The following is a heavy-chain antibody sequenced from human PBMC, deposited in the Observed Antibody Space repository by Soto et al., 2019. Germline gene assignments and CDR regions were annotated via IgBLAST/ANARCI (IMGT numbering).Heavy chain of an antibody. V-gene: IGHV4-30-4*01. CDR2: IYYSGST. CDR1: GGSISSGDYY. J-gene: IGHJ4*02. Sequence: KTSETLSLTCTVSGGSISSGDYYWSWIRQPPGKGLEWIGYIYYSGSTYYNPSLKSRVTISVDTSKNQFSLKLSSVTAADTAVYYCARDPHPTSGGKVDFDYWGQGTLVTVSS. D-gene: IGHD2-15*01. CDR3: ARDPHPTSGGKVDFDY.